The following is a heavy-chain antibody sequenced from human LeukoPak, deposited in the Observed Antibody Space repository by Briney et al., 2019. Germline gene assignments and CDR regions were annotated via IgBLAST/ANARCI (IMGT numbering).Heavy chain of an antibody. V-gene: IGHV4-59*01. D-gene: IGHD2-21*02. CDR2: THHSGST. CDR1: GGSISTYY. Sequence: SETLSLTCTVSGGSISTYYWTWIRQPPGKGLEWIGYTHHSGSTRNNPSLKSRVTISVDTSKNQFSLMLTSVTAADTAVYFCAREEAGGVRYDIWGQGTMVTVSS. CDR3: AREEAGGVRYDI. J-gene: IGHJ3*02.